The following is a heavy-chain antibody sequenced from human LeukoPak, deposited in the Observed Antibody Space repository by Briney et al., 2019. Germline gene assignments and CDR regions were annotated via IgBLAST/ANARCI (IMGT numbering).Heavy chain of an antibody. CDR3: AKKYGNFMIVGTPIDY. J-gene: IGHJ4*02. CDR2: IRYDGSNK. D-gene: IGHD3-22*01. CDR1: GFTFSSYG. Sequence: GGSLRLSCAASGFTFSSYGMHWVRQAPGKGLEWVAFIRYDGSNKYYADSVKGRFTISRDNSKNTLYLQMNSLRAEDTAVYYCAKKYGNFMIVGTPIDYWGQRSLVTVSS. V-gene: IGHV3-30*02.